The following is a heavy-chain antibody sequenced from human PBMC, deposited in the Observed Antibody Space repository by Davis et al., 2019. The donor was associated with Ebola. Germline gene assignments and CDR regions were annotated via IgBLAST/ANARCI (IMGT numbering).Heavy chain of an antibody. D-gene: IGHD3-16*01. Sequence: SETLSLTCTVSGASIRNNNYYWGFIRQPPGRGLEWIGQISYGGSTIYHPSLKSRVTISVDTSKNQFSLKLTSVTAADTAVYYCAKASTSWYVWIDSWGQGTLVTVSS. J-gene: IGHJ4*02. CDR2: ISYGGST. CDR1: GASIRNNNYY. V-gene: IGHV4-61*05. CDR3: AKASTSWYVWIDS.